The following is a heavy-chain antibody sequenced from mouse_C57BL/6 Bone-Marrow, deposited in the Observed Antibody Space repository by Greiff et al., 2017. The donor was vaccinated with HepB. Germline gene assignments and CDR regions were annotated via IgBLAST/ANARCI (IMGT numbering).Heavy chain of an antibody. D-gene: IGHD1-1*01. CDR3: ASTPITTVVYFDY. CDR1: GFTFSSYA. J-gene: IGHJ2*01. Sequence: VQLKESGGGLVKPGGSLKLSCAASGFTFSSYAMSWVRQTPEKRLEWVATISDGGSYTYYPDNVKGRFTISRDNAKNNLYLQMSQLKSEDTAMYYCASTPITTVVYFDYWGQGTTLTVSS. V-gene: IGHV5-4*01. CDR2: ISDGGSYT.